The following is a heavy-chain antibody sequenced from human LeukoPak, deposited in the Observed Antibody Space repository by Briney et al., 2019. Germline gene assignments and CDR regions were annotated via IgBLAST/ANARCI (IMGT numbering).Heavy chain of an antibody. CDR2: IYYSGST. J-gene: IGHJ3*02. V-gene: IGHV4-59*01. CDR3: AREGGGEQQLKDHDAFDI. D-gene: IGHD6-13*01. CDR1: GGSISSYY. Sequence: SETLSLTCTVSGGSISSYYWSWIRQPPGKGLEWIGYIYYSGSTNYNPSLKSRVTISVDTSKNQFSLKLSSVTAADTAVYYCAREGGGEQQLKDHDAFDIWGQGTMVTVSS.